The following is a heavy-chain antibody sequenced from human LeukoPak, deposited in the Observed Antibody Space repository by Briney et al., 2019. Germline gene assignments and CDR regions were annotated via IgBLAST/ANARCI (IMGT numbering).Heavy chain of an antibody. V-gene: IGHV3-30*02. CDR3: ARAPYDSTGYETPLAFDI. CDR2: IRFDGSNQ. CDR1: GFTFRSFG. Sequence: GGSLRLSCAASGFTFRSFGMHFVRQAPGKGLEWVAFIRFDGSNQYYTDSVKGRFTISRDNAKNSLYLKMNSLRAEDTAVYYCARAPYDSTGYETPLAFDIWGQGTMVTVSS. J-gene: IGHJ3*02. D-gene: IGHD3-22*01.